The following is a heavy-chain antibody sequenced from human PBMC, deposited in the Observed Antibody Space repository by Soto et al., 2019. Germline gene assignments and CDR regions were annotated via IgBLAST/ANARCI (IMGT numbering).Heavy chain of an antibody. CDR3: AKDISRGPTKNYDFWSGPDY. V-gene: IGHV3-43D*04. CDR1: GFTFDEYA. CDR2: ISWDGSNR. D-gene: IGHD3-3*01. Sequence: EVQLVESGGVVVQPGGSLRLSCAASGFTFDEYAMHWVRQPPGKGLEWVSLISWDGSNRYYADSVQGRVTISRDNSKYSLYLEMNSLRPADTALYSCAKDISRGPTKNYDFWSGPDYWGQGTLVTVSS. J-gene: IGHJ4*02.